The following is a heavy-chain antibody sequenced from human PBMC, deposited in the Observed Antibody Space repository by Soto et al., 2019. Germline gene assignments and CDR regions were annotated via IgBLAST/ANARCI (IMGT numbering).Heavy chain of an antibody. V-gene: IGHV3-33*01. Sequence: SLRLSCAASGFTFSRYGMHWVRQAPGKGLEWVAVIWYDGSNKYYADSVKGRFTISRDNSKNTLYLQMNSLRAEDTAVYYCARVESGYSSPYYYDGMDVWGQGTTVTVSS. J-gene: IGHJ6*02. CDR1: GFTFSRYG. D-gene: IGHD6-13*01. CDR3: ARVESGYSSPYYYDGMDV. CDR2: IWYDGSNK.